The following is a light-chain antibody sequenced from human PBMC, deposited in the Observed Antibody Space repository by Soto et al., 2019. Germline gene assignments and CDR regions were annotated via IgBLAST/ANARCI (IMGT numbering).Light chain of an antibody. CDR3: TSYASGSANVV. Sequence: QSSLTQPASVSGSPGQSITLSCTGTSSDIGGYDYVSWYQRHPGKAPKLIIYDVNNRPSGVSNRFSSSKSGNTASLTISGLQAEDEADYYCTSYASGSANVVFGGGTKVTVL. J-gene: IGLJ2*01. CDR1: SSDIGGYDY. V-gene: IGLV2-14*01. CDR2: DVN.